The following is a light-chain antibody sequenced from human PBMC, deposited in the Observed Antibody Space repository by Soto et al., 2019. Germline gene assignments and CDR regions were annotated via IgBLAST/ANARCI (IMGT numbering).Light chain of an antibody. CDR3: QQYNNWPLLT. Sequence: LVTPGXXVTLSCRPSQSVSSNLAWYQQKPGQAPRLLIYGASTRATGIPARFSGSGSGTEFTLTISSLQSEDFAVYYCQQYNNWPLLTFGGGTNLDIK. CDR2: GAS. J-gene: IGKJ4*01. V-gene: IGKV3-15*01. CDR1: QSVSSN.